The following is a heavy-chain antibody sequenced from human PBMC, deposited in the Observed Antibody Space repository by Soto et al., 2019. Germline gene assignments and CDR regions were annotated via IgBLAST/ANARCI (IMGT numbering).Heavy chain of an antibody. V-gene: IGHV3-23*01. J-gene: IGHJ4*02. CDR3: AKSPKVISTSFDY. CDR1: GFAFSSYV. Sequence: GGSLRLSCAASGFAFSSYVLHWVRRAPGKGPEWVSAIGTGGTTYYADSVKGRFTISRDNSKNTLFLQMNSLRAEDAAIYYCAKSPKVISTSFDYWGQGSLVTVSS. D-gene: IGHD3-22*01. CDR2: IGTGGTT.